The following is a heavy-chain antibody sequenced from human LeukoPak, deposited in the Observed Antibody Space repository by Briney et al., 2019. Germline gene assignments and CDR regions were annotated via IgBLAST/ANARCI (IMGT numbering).Heavy chain of an antibody. J-gene: IGHJ5*02. Sequence: AASVKVSCKASGYTFTGYYMHWVRQAPGQGLEWMGWINPNSGGTNYAQKFQGRVTMTRDTSISTAYMELSRLRSDDTAVYYCARELVVVVPAAIPHQNWFDPWGQGTLVTVSS. D-gene: IGHD2-2*01. CDR2: INPNSGGT. CDR1: GYTFTGYY. CDR3: ARELVVVVPAAIPHQNWFDP. V-gene: IGHV1-2*02.